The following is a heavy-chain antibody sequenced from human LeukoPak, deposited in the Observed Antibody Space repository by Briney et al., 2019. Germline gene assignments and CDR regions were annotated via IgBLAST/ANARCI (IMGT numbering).Heavy chain of an antibody. CDR2: ISWDGGST. CDR3: AKDSVADSNGGIDY. D-gene: IGHD6-19*01. V-gene: IGHV3-43*01. Sequence: PGGSLRLSCAASGFTFDDYTMHWVRQAPGKGLEWVSLISWDGGSTYYADSVKGRFTISRDNSKNSLYLQMNSLRTEDTALYYCAKDSVADSNGGIDYWGQGTLVTVSS. CDR1: GFTFDDYT. J-gene: IGHJ4*02.